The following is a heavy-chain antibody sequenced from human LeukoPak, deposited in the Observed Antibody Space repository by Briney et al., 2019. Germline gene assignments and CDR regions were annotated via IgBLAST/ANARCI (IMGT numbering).Heavy chain of an antibody. Sequence: ASVKVSCKASGGTFSSYAISWVRQAPGQGLEWMGGIIPIFGTANYAQKFQGRVTITTDESTSTAYMELSSLRSEGTAVYYCATTISSSWFEPSDYWGQGTLVTVSS. V-gene: IGHV1-69*05. J-gene: IGHJ4*02. D-gene: IGHD6-13*01. CDR2: IIPIFGTA. CDR1: GGTFSSYA. CDR3: ATTISSSWFEPSDY.